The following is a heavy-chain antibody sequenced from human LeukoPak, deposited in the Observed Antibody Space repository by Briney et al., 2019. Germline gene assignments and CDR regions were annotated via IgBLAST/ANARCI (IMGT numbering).Heavy chain of an antibody. V-gene: IGHV3-74*01. CDR1: GFTFSSYW. D-gene: IGHD6-13*01. CDR3: ARGRLPAADPWYFDL. Sequence: GGSLRLSCAASGFTFSSYWMHWVRQAPGKGLVWVSLISSDGSSTTYADSVKGRFTISRDNAKNTLYLQMNSLRAEDTAVYYCARGRLPAADPWYFDLWGRGTLVTVSS. J-gene: IGHJ2*01. CDR2: ISSDGSST.